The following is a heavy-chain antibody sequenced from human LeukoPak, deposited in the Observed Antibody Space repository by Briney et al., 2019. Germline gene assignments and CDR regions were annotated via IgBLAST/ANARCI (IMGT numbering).Heavy chain of an antibody. D-gene: IGHD5-12*01. J-gene: IGHJ4*02. Sequence: ASVKVSCKASGYIFTGYYMHWVRQAPGQGLEWMGIINPSGGSTSYAQKFQGRVTMTRDMSTSTVYMELSSLRSEDTAVYYCARSGYDYPFDYWGQGTLVTVSS. CDR1: GYIFTGYY. V-gene: IGHV1-46*03. CDR2: INPSGGST. CDR3: ARSGYDYPFDY.